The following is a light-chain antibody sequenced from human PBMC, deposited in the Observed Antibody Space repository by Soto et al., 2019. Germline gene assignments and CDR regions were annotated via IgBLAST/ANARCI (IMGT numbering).Light chain of an antibody. Sequence: IQLTQSPSSLSASVGDRVTITCRASQGISSYLAWDQQKPGKAPKLLIYDASTLQSGVPSRFSGSGSGTDFTLTISSLQPEDFATYYCQQLNSYPLFTFGPGTKVDIK. CDR2: DAS. J-gene: IGKJ3*01. CDR1: QGISSY. CDR3: QQLNSYPLFT. V-gene: IGKV1-9*01.